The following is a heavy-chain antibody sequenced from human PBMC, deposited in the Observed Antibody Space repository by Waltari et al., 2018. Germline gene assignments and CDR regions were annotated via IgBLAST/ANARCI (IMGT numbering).Heavy chain of an antibody. Sequence: QVQLQESGPGLVKSSQTLSLTCSVSGGSISSEGFYWSWIRQHPGKGLEWTGYIANSGTYYNPSRKSRVTISRDTSKNQIFLKLSSVTAADTAVYYCARSGYRYGWGYYYGMDVWGQGTTVTVSS. J-gene: IGHJ6*02. V-gene: IGHV4-31*03. CDR2: IANSGT. CDR3: ARSGYRYGWGYYYGMDV. D-gene: IGHD5-18*01. CDR1: GGSISSEGFY.